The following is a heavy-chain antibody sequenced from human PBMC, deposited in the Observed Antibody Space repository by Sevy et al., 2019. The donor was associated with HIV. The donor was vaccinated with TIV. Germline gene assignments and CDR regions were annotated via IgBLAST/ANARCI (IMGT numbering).Heavy chain of an antibody. J-gene: IGHJ4*02. V-gene: IGHV3-33*01. D-gene: IGHD3-22*01. Sequence: GGSLRLSCAASGFTFSSYGMHWVRQAPGKGLEWVAVIWYDGSNKYYADSVKGRFTISRDNSKNTLYLQMNSLRAEDTAVYYCARDLYDSSGYYSPFDYWGQGTLVTVSS. CDR1: GFTFSSYG. CDR3: ARDLYDSSGYYSPFDY. CDR2: IWYDGSNK.